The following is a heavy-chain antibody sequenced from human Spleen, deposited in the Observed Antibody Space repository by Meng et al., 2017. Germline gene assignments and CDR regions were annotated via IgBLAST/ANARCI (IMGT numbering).Heavy chain of an antibody. D-gene: IGHD6-19*01. CDR3: ARGQGSGWYLMGY. Sequence: ESLKISCTVSGGSISSYYWSWIRQPPGKGLEWIGYIYYSGSTNYNPSLKSRVTISVDTSKNQFSLKLSSVTAADTAVYYCARGQGSGWYLMGYWGQGTLVTVSS. CDR1: GGSISSYY. J-gene: IGHJ4*02. CDR2: IYYSGST. V-gene: IGHV4-59*01.